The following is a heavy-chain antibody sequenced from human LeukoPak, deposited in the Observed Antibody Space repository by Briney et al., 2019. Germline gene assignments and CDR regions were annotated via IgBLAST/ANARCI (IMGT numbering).Heavy chain of an antibody. J-gene: IGHJ4*02. CDR2: ISGSGGST. CDR3: AKASYFHGSGSYFPFDY. V-gene: IGHV3-23*01. CDR1: GFTFSSYA. Sequence: PGGSLRLSCAASGFTFSSYAMSWVRLAPGKGLEWDSAISGSGGSTYYTDSVKGRFTISRDNSKNTLYLQMNSLRAEDTAVYYCAKASYFHGSGSYFPFDYWGQGTLVTVSS. D-gene: IGHD3-10*01.